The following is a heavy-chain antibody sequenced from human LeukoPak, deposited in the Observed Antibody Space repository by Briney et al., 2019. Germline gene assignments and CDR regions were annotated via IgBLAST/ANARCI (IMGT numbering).Heavy chain of an antibody. J-gene: IGHJ1*01. Sequence: ASVKVSCKASGNTFSSYAISWVRQAPGQGLEWMGWITAYNGYTTYAQKLQGRVTMTTDTSTNTAYMELRSLKSDDTAVYYCARGDCSGGSCYLPEYLQHWGQGTLVTVSS. D-gene: IGHD2-15*01. CDR2: ITAYNGYT. V-gene: IGHV1-18*01. CDR3: ARGDCSGGSCYLPEYLQH. CDR1: GNTFSSYA.